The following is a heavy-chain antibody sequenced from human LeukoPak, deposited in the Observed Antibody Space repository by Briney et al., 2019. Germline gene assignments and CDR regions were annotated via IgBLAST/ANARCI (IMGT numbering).Heavy chain of an antibody. D-gene: IGHD3-10*01. CDR3: ARLGVSWHNSFDI. CDR1: GYSFTSYW. J-gene: IGHJ3*02. CDR2: IYPGDSDT. V-gene: IGHV5-51*01. Sequence: GESLKISGKGFGYSFTSYWIGWVRQMPGKGLEWWGIIYPGDSDTRYNPSFKGQVTISADKSISIAYLQWSSLKAADTDMDYCARLGVSWHNSFDIWGQGTMVTVSS.